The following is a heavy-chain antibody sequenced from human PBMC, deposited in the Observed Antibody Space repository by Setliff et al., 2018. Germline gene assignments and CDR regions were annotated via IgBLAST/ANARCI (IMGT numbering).Heavy chain of an antibody. V-gene: IGHV4-38-2*02. CDR3: ARDPHYDPTYSLPGHAFDF. CDR1: GYSISNGFY. J-gene: IGHJ3*01. CDR2: LFDGRSA. D-gene: IGHD3-22*01. Sequence: LSLTCAVSGYSISNGFYWGWIRQSPVKGLEWIGSLFDGRSAYYSPSLKSRASISLDASKDQFALKLTSATAADTAVYYCARDPHYDPTYSLPGHAFDFWGQGIMVTVSS.